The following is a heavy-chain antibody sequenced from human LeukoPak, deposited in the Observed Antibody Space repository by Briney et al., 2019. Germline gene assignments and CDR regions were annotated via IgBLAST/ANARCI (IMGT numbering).Heavy chain of an antibody. J-gene: IGHJ4*02. V-gene: IGHV3-21*01. CDR1: GFTFNTFN. D-gene: IGHD3-9*01. CDR2: ITSGGVYI. CDR3: ARGHYDVLAASYKWTPDY. Sequence: GGSLRLSCAASGFTFNTFNMNWVRQAPGKGLEWVSSITSGGVYIYYADSVKGRFTTSRDNAKNSLSLQLNSLRVEDTAVYYCARGHYDVLAASYKWTPDYWGQGTLVTVSS.